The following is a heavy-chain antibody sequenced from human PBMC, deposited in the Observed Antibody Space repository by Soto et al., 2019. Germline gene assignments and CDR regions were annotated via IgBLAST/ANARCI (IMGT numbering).Heavy chain of an antibody. D-gene: IGHD2-2*02. Sequence: PGESLKISCKGSGYSFTSYWIGWVRQLPGKGLEWMGIIYPGDSDTRYSPSFQGQVTISADKSISTAYLQWSSLKASDTATYYCARLGYCSSTSCYTDYYYYMDVWGKGTTVTVSS. J-gene: IGHJ6*03. V-gene: IGHV5-51*01. CDR1: GYSFTSYW. CDR3: ARLGYCSSTSCYTDYYYYMDV. CDR2: IYPGDSDT.